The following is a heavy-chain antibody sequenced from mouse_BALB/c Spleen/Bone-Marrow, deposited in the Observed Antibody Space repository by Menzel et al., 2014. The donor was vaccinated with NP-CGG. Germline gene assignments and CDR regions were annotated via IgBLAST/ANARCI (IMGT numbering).Heavy chain of an antibody. CDR1: GNTFTSYD. D-gene: IGHD1-2*01. Sequence: QVQLQQSGVELVKPGASVKLSCKASGNTFTSYDINWVRQRPEQGLEWIGWIFPGDNTTKYNEKFNGKATLSTDKSSSTVHMQLSRLTSEESAVYFCVRSRLRDWYFDVWGAATTVPISS. CDR2: IFPGDNTT. V-gene: IGHV1S56*01. CDR3: VRSRLRDWYFDV. J-gene: IGHJ1*01.